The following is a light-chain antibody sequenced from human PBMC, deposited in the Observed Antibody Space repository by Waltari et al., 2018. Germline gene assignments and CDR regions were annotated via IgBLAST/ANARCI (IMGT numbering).Light chain of an antibody. CDR3: QHYNTYPVT. V-gene: IGKV1-5*03. CDR1: QSISTW. CDR2: KAS. Sequence: DIQMPQSPSTVSASVGDRVTITCRASQSISTWLAWYQQKPGKAPKLLIYKASDLESGVPSRFSGSGSGTEFTLTISSLQPDDFATYYCQHYNTYPVTFGQGTKLDI. J-gene: IGKJ2*01.